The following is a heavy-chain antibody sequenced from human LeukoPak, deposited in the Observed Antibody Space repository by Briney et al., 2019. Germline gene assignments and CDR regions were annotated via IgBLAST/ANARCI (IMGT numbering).Heavy chain of an antibody. Sequence: GWSLRLSCAASGFTFSNYWVHWVRQAPGMGLVWVSRINPDGTTTSYADSVKGRFTISRDNAKNSLYLQMNSLRAEDTAVYYCARDPPHSSSWYLAYYYYGMDVWGQGTTVTVSS. D-gene: IGHD6-13*01. J-gene: IGHJ6*02. CDR1: GFTFSNYW. V-gene: IGHV3-74*01. CDR2: INPDGTTT. CDR3: ARDPPHSSSWYLAYYYYGMDV.